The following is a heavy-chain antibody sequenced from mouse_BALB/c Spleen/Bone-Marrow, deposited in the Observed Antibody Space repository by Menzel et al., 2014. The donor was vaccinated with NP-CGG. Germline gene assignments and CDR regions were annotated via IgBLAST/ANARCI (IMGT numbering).Heavy chain of an antibody. J-gene: IGHJ4*01. CDR1: GFDFSRYW. CDR3: ARQTGTGAMDY. D-gene: IGHD4-1*01. V-gene: IGHV4-2*02. CDR2: INPGSSTI. Sequence: ESGGGLVQPGGFLNLPFAASGFDFSRYWMSWARQAPGKGQEWIGEINPGSSTINYTPSLKDKFIISRDNAKNTLYLQMSKVRSEDTALYYCARQTGTGAMDYWGQGTSVTVSS.